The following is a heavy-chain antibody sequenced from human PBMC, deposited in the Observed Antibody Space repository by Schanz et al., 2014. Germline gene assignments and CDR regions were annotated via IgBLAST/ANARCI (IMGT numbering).Heavy chain of an antibody. D-gene: IGHD2-8*02. CDR3: TRDRGALVTHNDALNL. CDR1: GFTFSSYS. V-gene: IGHV3-21*01. Sequence: EVQLVESGGGLVKPGGSLRLSCAASGFTFSSYSMNWVRQAPGKGLEWVSSISDNRNYIYYADSVKGRFTISRDNAKNTVYLQMDSLRSEDTAVYYCTRDRGALVTHNDALNLWGQGTMVSVSS. CDR2: ISDNRNYI. J-gene: IGHJ3*01.